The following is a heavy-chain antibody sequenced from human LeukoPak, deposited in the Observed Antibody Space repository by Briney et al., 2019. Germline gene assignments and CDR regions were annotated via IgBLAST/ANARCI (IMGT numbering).Heavy chain of an antibody. CDR3: AKDRVEGKQWLAQFDS. D-gene: IGHD6-19*01. Sequence: GGSLRLSCAASGFIFSSYAMYWVRQAPGKGLEWVAVISYDGSNKYYGDSVKGRFTISRDNSKSTLYLQTNILRVEDAAVYYCAKDRVEGKQWLAQFDSWGQGTLVTVSS. J-gene: IGHJ4*02. CDR2: ISYDGSNK. CDR1: GFIFSSYA. V-gene: IGHV3-30*18.